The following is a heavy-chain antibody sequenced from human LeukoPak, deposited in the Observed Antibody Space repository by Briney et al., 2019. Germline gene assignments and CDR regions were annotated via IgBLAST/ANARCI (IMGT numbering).Heavy chain of an antibody. Sequence: SETLSLTCTVSGDSISSGGYYWSWIRQHPGKGLEWIGYIYYSGSTYYNPSLKSRVTISVDTSKNQFPLKLSSVTAADTAVYYCARDPYDDSSAFDIWGQGTMVTVSS. V-gene: IGHV4-31*03. J-gene: IGHJ3*02. CDR1: GDSISSGGYY. D-gene: IGHD3-22*01. CDR3: ARDPYDDSSAFDI. CDR2: IYYSGST.